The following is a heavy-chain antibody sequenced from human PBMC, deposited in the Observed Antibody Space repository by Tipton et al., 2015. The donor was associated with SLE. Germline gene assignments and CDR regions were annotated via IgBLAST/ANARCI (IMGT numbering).Heavy chain of an antibody. Sequence: TLSLTCTVSGGSISSYYWSWIRQPPGKGLEWIGEINHSGRTNYNPSLKSRVTISVDTSKNPISLKLSSVTAADTAVYYCARWGMGSSWGYWGQGTLVTVSS. V-gene: IGHV4-34*01. CDR3: ARWGMGSSWGY. D-gene: IGHD6-13*01. CDR2: INHSGRT. CDR1: GGSISSYY. J-gene: IGHJ4*02.